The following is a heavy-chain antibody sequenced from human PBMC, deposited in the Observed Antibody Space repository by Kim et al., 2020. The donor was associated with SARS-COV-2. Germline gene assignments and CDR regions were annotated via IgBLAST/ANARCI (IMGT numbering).Heavy chain of an antibody. CDR2: TYYRSKWYS. CDR3: ARRLTGTRDTFDI. CDR1: GDSVSSNSAV. Sequence: SQTLSLTCAISGDSVSSNSAVWNWIRQSPSRVLEWLGRTYYRSKWYSDYAVSVKSRMTISPDTSTNQFSLQLSSVTPEDTAVYYCARRLTGTRDTFDIWGQGTMVTVSS. D-gene: IGHD3-9*01. V-gene: IGHV6-1*01. J-gene: IGHJ3*02.